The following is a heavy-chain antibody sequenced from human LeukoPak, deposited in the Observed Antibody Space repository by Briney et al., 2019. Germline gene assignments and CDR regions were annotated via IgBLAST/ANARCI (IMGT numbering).Heavy chain of an antibody. V-gene: IGHV3-23*01. J-gene: IGHJ6*03. D-gene: IGHD3-3*01. CDR2: ISGSGGST. Sequence: HAGGSLRLSCAASGFTFSSYAMSWVRQAPGKGLEWVSAISGSGGSTYYADSVKGRFTISRDNSKNTLYLQMNSLRAEDTAVYYCAKVLGGPYDFWSGYRDPYYYYYYMDVWGKGTTVTVSS. CDR3: AKVLGGPYDFWSGYRDPYYYYYYMDV. CDR1: GFTFSSYA.